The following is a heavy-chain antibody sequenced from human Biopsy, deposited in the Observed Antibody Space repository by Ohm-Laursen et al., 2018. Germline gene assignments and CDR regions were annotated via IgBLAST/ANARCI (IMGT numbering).Heavy chain of an antibody. D-gene: IGHD1-26*01. V-gene: IGHV1-18*01. CDR2: ISVYNGNT. Sequence: GGSVKVSCKASGYTFGNYGISWVRPAPGQGLERMGWISVYNGNTDCPHKFQGRVTLTTDTSTSTAYMELRSLTSDDTAIYYCARDVVGRGASFFDFWGQGTSVTVSS. CDR3: ARDVVGRGASFFDF. J-gene: IGHJ4*02. CDR1: GYTFGNYG.